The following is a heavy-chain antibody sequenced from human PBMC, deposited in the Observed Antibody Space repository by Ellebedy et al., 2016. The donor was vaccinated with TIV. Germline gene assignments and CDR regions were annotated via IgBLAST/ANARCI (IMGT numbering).Heavy chain of an antibody. CDR1: GYTFTGYH. CDR2: INPNNGVT. CDR3: ARDRASGYTFGVWFDV. Sequence: AASVKVSCKPSGYTFTGYHIHWVRQAPGQGLEWMGWINPNNGVTSYAQKFQGRVTMTRDTSISTAYMELRRLRSDDTAVDYCARDRASGYTFGVWFDVWGQGTLVTVSS. D-gene: IGHD5-18*01. V-gene: IGHV1-2*02. J-gene: IGHJ5*02.